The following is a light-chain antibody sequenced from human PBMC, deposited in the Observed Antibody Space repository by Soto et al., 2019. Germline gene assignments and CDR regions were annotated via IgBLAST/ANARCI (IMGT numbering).Light chain of an antibody. CDR1: QNVDRN. V-gene: IGKV3-11*01. CDR3: QQRAPWPPLS. J-gene: IGKJ4*01. Sequence: ETVLTHSPPTLSVSPGERDTLSCRTRQNVDRNLVWYQQKSGQPPRLLIYDASVRATGIPPRFSGSGSGTDFTLTIENLEPEDSAIYYCQQRAPWPPLSFGGGTKVEI. CDR2: DAS.